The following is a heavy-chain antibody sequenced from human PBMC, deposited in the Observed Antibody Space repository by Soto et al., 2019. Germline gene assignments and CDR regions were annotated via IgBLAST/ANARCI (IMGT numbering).Heavy chain of an antibody. V-gene: IGHV1-46*01. Sequence: ASVKVSCKASGYTFTSYYMHWVRQAPGQGLEWMGIINPSGGSTSYAQKFQGRVTMTRDTSTSTVYMELSSLRSEDTAVYYCARLSPYYYDSSGYYDVFDYWGQGTLVIVSS. CDR2: INPSGGST. D-gene: IGHD3-22*01. CDR1: GYTFTSYY. J-gene: IGHJ4*02. CDR3: ARLSPYYYDSSGYYDVFDY.